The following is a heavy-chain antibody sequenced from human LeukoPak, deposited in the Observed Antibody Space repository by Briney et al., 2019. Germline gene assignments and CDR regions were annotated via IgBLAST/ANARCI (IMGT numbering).Heavy chain of an antibody. D-gene: IGHD3-9*01. Sequence: GGSLRLSCAASGFTFSSYGMHWVRQAPGKGLEWVAVISYDGSNKYYADSVKGRFTISRDNSKNTLYLQMNSLRAEDTAVYYCATNGAYYDILTGYLGDYWGQGTLVTVSS. J-gene: IGHJ4*02. CDR2: ISYDGSNK. CDR3: ATNGAYYDILTGYLGDY. CDR1: GFTFSSYG. V-gene: IGHV3-30*03.